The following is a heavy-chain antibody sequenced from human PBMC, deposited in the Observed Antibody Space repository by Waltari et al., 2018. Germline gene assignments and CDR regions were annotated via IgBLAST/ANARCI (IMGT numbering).Heavy chain of an antibody. Sequence: QVQLQESGPGLVKPSQTLSLTCSVSGVSITSGSHYWSWIRQPAGKGLEWLGHTYTSGSTKYNPSLKRRVTISVDTSKNQFSLRLSSVTAADTAVYYCVTVGSSIQAFDYFDNWGQGTLVTVSS. V-gene: IGHV4-61*02. J-gene: IGHJ4*02. CDR3: VTVGSSIQAFDYFDN. D-gene: IGHD3-3*02. CDR1: GVSITSGSHY. CDR2: TYTSGST.